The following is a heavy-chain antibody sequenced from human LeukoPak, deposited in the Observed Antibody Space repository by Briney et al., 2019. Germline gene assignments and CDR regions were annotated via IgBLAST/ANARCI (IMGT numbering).Heavy chain of an antibody. Sequence: GASVKVSCKASGYTFTNYGISWVRQAPGQGLEWMGWISAYNGNTNYAQRLQGRVTVTTDTSTSTAYMELRSLRSDDTAVYYCARALYSNYVLGLYYLDYWGQGTLVTVSS. CDR3: ARALYSNYVLGLYYLDY. D-gene: IGHD4-11*01. V-gene: IGHV1-18*01. CDR2: ISAYNGNT. CDR1: GYTFTNYG. J-gene: IGHJ4*02.